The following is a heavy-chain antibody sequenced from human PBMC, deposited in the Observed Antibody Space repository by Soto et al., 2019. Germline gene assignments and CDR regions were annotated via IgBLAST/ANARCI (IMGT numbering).Heavy chain of an antibody. CDR1: GFTFSRYA. Sequence: WWSLRLCCAASGFTFSRYALHWFRQAPGKGLDWVAVISSDGSNKYYADSVKGRFTISRDKSTNTVYLEMSSLRAEDTAVYYCARERGTYGGNPSDYWGQGALVTVSS. J-gene: IGHJ4*02. V-gene: IGHV3-30-3*01. CDR3: ARERGTYGGNPSDY. D-gene: IGHD2-15*01. CDR2: ISSDGSNK.